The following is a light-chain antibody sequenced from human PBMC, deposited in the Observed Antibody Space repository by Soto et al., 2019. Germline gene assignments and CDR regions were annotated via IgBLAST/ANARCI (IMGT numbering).Light chain of an antibody. CDR3: LQDYSYPVT. V-gene: IGKV1-6*01. Sequence: RDDLGWYQQKPGEAPKILIYAESNLHSGVSSRFSGTGSGTDFTLTISSLQPEDFATYYCLQDYSYPVTFGKGTKVDI. J-gene: IGKJ1*01. CDR2: AES. CDR1: RDD.